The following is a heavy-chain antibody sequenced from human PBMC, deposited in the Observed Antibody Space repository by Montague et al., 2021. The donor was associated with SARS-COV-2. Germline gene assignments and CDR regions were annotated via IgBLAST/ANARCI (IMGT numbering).Heavy chain of an antibody. CDR3: ARESGYSSGWRYYYGMDV. CDR1: GGSISNYY. V-gene: IGHV4-4*07. J-gene: IGHJ6*02. CDR2: LYTSGST. Sequence: SETLSLTCTVSGGSISNYYWTWIRQPAGKGLERIGRLYTSGSTTYNPSLKSRVTMSVDTSKNQFSLNVTSVTAADTAIYYCARESGYSSGWRYYYGMDVWGQGTTVTVS. D-gene: IGHD6-19*01.